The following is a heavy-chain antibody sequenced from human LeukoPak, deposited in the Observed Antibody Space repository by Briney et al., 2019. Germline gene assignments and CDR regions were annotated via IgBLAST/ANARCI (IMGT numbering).Heavy chain of an antibody. V-gene: IGHV4-59*01. CDR2: IYYSGST. J-gene: IGHJ4*02. Sequence: SETLSLTCTVSGGSISSYYWSWIRQPPGKGLEWIGYIYYSGSTNYNPSLKSRVTISVDTSKNQFSLKLSSVTAADTVVYYCARGYPHCSSTNCPPDLWGQGTLVTVSS. CDR3: ARGYPHCSSTNCPPDL. D-gene: IGHD2-2*01. CDR1: GGSISSYY.